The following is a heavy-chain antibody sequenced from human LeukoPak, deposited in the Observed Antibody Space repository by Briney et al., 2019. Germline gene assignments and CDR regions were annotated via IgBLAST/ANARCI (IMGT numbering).Heavy chain of an antibody. Sequence: GGSLRLSCAASGFTFSSYGMNWVRQAPGKGLEWVSSISSSSSYIYYADSVKGRFTISRDNAKNSLYLQMNSLRAEDTAVYYCTPIVVVPVGFDYWGQGTLVTVSS. V-gene: IGHV3-21*01. CDR3: TPIVVVPVGFDY. CDR1: GFTFSSYG. J-gene: IGHJ4*02. D-gene: IGHD2-2*01. CDR2: ISSSSSYI.